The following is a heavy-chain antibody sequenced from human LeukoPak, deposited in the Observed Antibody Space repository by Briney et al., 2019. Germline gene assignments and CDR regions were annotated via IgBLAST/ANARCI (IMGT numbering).Heavy chain of an antibody. Sequence: SETLSLTCTVSGGSIRSSYYYWGWIRQPPGKGLEWIGSIYDSGSTYYNPSLKSRVTISVDTSKNQFSLKLNSVTAADTAVYYCARHSRTRGLRGYYFDYWGQGTLVTVSS. D-gene: IGHD1-1*01. V-gene: IGHV4-39*01. CDR1: GGSIRSSYYY. J-gene: IGHJ4*02. CDR2: IYDSGST. CDR3: ARHSRTRGLRGYYFDY.